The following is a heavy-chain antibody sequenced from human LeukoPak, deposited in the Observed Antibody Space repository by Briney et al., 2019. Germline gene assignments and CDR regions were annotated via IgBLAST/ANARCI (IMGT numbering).Heavy chain of an antibody. V-gene: IGHV3-23*01. J-gene: IGHJ4*02. CDR3: AKGRNLGGVGPPPDY. Sequence: GGSLRLSCAASGFTFSSYAMSWVRQAPGKGLEWVSTINNSGGSTYYADSVKGRFTISRDNSKNTLYLQMNSLRAEDTAVYYCAKGRNLGGVGPPPDYWGQGTLVTVSS. D-gene: IGHD3-10*01. CDR1: GFTFSSYA. CDR2: INNSGGST.